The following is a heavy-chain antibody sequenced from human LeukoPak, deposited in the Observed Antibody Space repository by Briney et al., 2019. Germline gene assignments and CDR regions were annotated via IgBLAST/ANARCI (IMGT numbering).Heavy chain of an antibody. Sequence: GASVKVSCKASGYTFTSYAMNWVRQAPGQGLEWMGWINPNSGGTNYAQKFQGRVTMTRDTSISTAYMELSRLRSDDTAVYYCASRPRWYYYMDVWGKGTTVTVSS. V-gene: IGHV1-2*02. J-gene: IGHJ6*03. D-gene: IGHD4-23*01. CDR1: GYTFTSYA. CDR3: ASRPRWYYYMDV. CDR2: INPNSGGT.